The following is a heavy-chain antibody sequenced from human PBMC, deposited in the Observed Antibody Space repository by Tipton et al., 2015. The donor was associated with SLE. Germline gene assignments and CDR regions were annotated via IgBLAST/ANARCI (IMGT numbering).Heavy chain of an antibody. J-gene: IGHJ4*02. D-gene: IGHD1-26*01. V-gene: IGHV4-39*07. CDR2: IYYSGST. Sequence: LRLSCTVSGGSISSYYWGWIRQPPGKGLEWIGSIYYSGSTYYNPSLKSRVTISVDTSKNQFSLKPSSVTAADTAVYYCASSSGDRIYYFAYWGQGTLVTVSS. CDR3: ASSSGDRIYYFAY. CDR1: GGSISSYY.